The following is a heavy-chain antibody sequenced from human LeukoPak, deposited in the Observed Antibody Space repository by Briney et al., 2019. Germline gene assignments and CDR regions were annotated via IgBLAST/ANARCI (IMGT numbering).Heavy chain of an antibody. Sequence: GESLKISCQGLGYSFSMYWIGWVRHMPGKGLEWMGVIDPGDSEITYSPSFQGQVTISADKSLSTAYLQWSSLKASDTAIYYCARRDCGGDCYSRGGFDYWGQGSLVTVSS. CDR3: ARRDCGGDCYSRGGFDY. CDR2: IDPGDSEI. J-gene: IGHJ4*02. D-gene: IGHD2-21*02. CDR1: GYSFSMYW. V-gene: IGHV5-51*01.